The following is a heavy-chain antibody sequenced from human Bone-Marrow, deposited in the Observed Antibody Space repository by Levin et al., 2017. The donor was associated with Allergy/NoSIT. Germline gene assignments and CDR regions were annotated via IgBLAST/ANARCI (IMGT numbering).Heavy chain of an antibody. CDR2: FDPEDGET. CDR3: ATVSRITGTTSFDY. Sequence: GESLKISCKVSGYTLTELSMHWVRQAPGKGLEWMGGFDPEDGETIYAQKFQGRVTMTEDTSTDTAYMELSSLRSEDTAVYYCATVSRITGTTSFDYWGQGTLVTVSS. J-gene: IGHJ4*02. V-gene: IGHV1-24*01. D-gene: IGHD1-7*01. CDR1: GYTLTELS.